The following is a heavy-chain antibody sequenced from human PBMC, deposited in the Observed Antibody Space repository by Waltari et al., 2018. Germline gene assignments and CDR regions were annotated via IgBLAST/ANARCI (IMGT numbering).Heavy chain of an antibody. CDR2: IYHSGST. Sequence: QVQLQESGPGLVKPSETLSLTCAVSGYSISSGYYWGWIRQPPGKGLEWIGSIYHSGSTYYNPSIKSRVTTSVDTSKHQFSLKLSSVTAADTAVYYCARDYYGSGSYNWFDPWGQGTLVTVSS. J-gene: IGHJ5*02. CDR3: ARDYYGSGSYNWFDP. CDR1: GYSISSGYY. V-gene: IGHV4-38-2*02. D-gene: IGHD3-10*01.